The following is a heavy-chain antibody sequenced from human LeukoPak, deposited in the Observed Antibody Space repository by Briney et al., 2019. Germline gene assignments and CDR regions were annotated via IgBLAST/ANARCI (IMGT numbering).Heavy chain of an antibody. Sequence: SETLSLTCTVSGGSISSGSYYWSWIRQPAGKGLEWIGRIYTSGSTNYNPSLKSRVTISVDTSKNQFSLKLSSVTAADTAVYCCARDEDYGDYYYYMDVWGKGTTVTVSS. CDR1: GGSISSGSYY. CDR3: ARDEDYGDYYYYMDV. J-gene: IGHJ6*03. V-gene: IGHV4-61*02. D-gene: IGHD4-17*01. CDR2: IYTSGST.